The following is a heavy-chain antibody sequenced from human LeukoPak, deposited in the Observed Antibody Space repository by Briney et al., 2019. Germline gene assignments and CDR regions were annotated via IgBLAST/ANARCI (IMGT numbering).Heavy chain of an antibody. J-gene: IGHJ4*02. CDR3: ARVDSSSSLYGY. Sequence: PGGSLRLSCAASGFTFSDYYMSWIRQAPGKGLEWVSYISSSSSYTNYADSVKGLFTISRDNAKISLYLQMNSLRAEDTAVYYCARVDSSSSLYGYWGQGTLVTVSS. CDR1: GFTFSDYY. CDR2: ISSSSSYT. V-gene: IGHV3-11*05. D-gene: IGHD6-13*01.